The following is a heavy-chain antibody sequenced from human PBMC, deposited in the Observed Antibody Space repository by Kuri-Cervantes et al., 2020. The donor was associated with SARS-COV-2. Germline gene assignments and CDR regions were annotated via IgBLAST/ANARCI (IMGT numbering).Heavy chain of an antibody. CDR1: GFSFSAYG. Sequence: GESLKISCAASGFSFSAYGMYWVRQAPGKGLEWVAFIEYDGSSKYYADSVKGRFTISRDNSKNTLYLQMNSLRAEDTAVYYCAKVVRRTPNREPPAPDDAFDIWGQGTMVTVSS. V-gene: IGHV3-30*02. D-gene: IGHD1-14*01. J-gene: IGHJ3*02. CDR3: AKVVRRTPNREPPAPDDAFDI. CDR2: IEYDGSSK.